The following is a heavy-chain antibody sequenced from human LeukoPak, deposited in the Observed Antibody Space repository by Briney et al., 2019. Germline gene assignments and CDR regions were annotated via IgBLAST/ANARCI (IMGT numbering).Heavy chain of an antibody. CDR2: IWYDGSNK. J-gene: IGHJ4*02. Sequence: GGSLRLSCAASGFTFSSYGMHWVRQAPGKGLEWVAVIWYDGSNKYYADSVKGRFTISRDNSKNTLYLQMNSLRAEDTAVYYCAKGSGYSSSWPFDYWGQGTLVTVSS. V-gene: IGHV3-33*06. CDR1: GFTFSSYG. D-gene: IGHD6-13*01. CDR3: AKGSGYSSSWPFDY.